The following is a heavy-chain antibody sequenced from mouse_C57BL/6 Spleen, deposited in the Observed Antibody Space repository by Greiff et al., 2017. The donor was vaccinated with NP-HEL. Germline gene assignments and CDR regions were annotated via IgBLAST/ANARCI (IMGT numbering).Heavy chain of an antibody. Sequence: EVQLQQSGPELVKPGASVKISCKASGYTFTDYYMNWVKQSHGKSLEWIGDINPNNGGTSYNQKFKGKATLTVDKSSSTAYMELRSLTSEDSAVYYCARGVTRGAYWGQGTLVTVSA. CDR2: INPNNGGT. V-gene: IGHV1-26*01. J-gene: IGHJ3*01. D-gene: IGHD2-2*01. CDR3: ARGVTRGAY. CDR1: GYTFTDYY.